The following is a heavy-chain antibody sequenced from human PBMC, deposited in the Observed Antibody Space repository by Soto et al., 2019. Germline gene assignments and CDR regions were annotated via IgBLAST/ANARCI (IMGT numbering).Heavy chain of an antibody. Sequence: PSETLYLPCDGSGYSISSSYYWGWIRQPPGKGLEWIGCIYHSGSTYYHPSLKSRVTISVDTSKNQFSLKLSSVTAADTAVNYCARRDVKYSRPFSDDAFNIWGQGTMVTVSS. J-gene: IGHJ3*02. D-gene: IGHD6-6*01. CDR2: IYHSGST. CDR1: GYSISSSYY. V-gene: IGHV4-38-2*01. CDR3: ARRDVKYSRPFSDDAFNI.